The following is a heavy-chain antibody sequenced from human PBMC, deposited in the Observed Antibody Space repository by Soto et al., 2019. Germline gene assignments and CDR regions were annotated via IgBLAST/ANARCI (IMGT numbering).Heavy chain of an antibody. V-gene: IGHV1-18*01. CDR2: ISAYNGNT. CDR1: GYTFTSYG. J-gene: IGHJ3*02. Sequence: GASVKVSCKASGYTFTSYGISWVRQAPGQGLEWMGWISAYNGNTNYAQKLQGRVTMTTDTSTSTAYMELRSLRSDDTAVYYCARGYYPGSVGNAFGIWGQGTMVTVSS. CDR3: ARGYYPGSVGNAFGI. D-gene: IGHD3-10*01.